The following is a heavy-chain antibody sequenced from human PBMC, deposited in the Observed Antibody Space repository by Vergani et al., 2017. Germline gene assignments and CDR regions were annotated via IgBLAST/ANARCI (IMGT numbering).Heavy chain of an antibody. CDR1: GGTFSSYA. J-gene: IGHJ6*02. V-gene: IGHV1-69*01. CDR2: IIPIFGTA. Sequence: QVQLVQSGAEVKKPGSSVKVSCKASGGTFSSYAISWVRQAPGQGLEWMGGIIPIFGTANYAQKFQGRVTLTADESTSTAYMELSSLRSEDTAVYYCAGWDXGYCSSTSCYGYYYYYYGMDVWGQGTTVTVSS. CDR3: AGWDXGYCSSTSCYGYYYYYYGMDV. D-gene: IGHD2-2*01.